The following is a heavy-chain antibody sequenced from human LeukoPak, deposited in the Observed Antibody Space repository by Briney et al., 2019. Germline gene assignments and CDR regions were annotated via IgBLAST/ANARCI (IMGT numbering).Heavy chain of an antibody. CDR3: ARGAHYHDSSEGYDY. CDR1: GYTFTVYY. CDR2: INPNSGGT. D-gene: IGHD3-22*01. Sequence: ASVKVSCETSGYTFTVYYMHWVRQAPGQGLEWMGWINPNSGGTNYAQKFQGRVTMTRDTSISTAYMEVSRLRSDDTAVYYCARGAHYHDSSEGYDYWGQGTLVTVSS. V-gene: IGHV1-2*02. J-gene: IGHJ4*02.